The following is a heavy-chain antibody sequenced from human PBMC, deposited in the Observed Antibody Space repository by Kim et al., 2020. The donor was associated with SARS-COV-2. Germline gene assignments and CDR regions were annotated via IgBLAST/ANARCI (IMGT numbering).Heavy chain of an antibody. CDR1: GYTLTELS. CDR2: FDPEDGET. D-gene: IGHD4-17*01. Sequence: ASVKVSCEVSGYTLTELSMHWVRQAPGKGLEWMGGFDPEDGETIYAQKFQGRVTMTEDTSTDTAYMELSSLRSEDTAVYYCATNGNYGDDYYYYGMDVWGQGTTVTVSS. V-gene: IGHV1-24*01. CDR3: ATNGNYGDDYYYYGMDV. J-gene: IGHJ6*02.